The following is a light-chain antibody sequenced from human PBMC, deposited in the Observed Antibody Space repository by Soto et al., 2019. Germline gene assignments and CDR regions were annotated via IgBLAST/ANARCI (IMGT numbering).Light chain of an antibody. CDR1: QSISSY. Sequence: EIVLTQSPATLSLSPGERATLSCRASQSISSYLGWYQQKPGQAPSLLIYDASNRAAGIPARFSGSGSGTDFTLTISSLEPEDFAVYYCQQRSKWPLTLGVGTKVEIK. V-gene: IGKV3-11*01. CDR3: QQRSKWPLT. CDR2: DAS. J-gene: IGKJ4*01.